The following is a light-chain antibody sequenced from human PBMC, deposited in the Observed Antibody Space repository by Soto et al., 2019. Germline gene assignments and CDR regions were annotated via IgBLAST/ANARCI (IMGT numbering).Light chain of an antibody. J-gene: IGLJ3*02. V-gene: IGLV6-57*04. CDR1: SGSIASNF. CDR3: QSNDGLNHWM. Sequence: NFMLAQPHSVSESPGKTVNISCTRSSGSIASNFVQWYQQRPGSAPNTVIFEDDQRATGVPARFSGSIDRSSNSASLTISGLKAEDEADYYCQSNDGLNHWMFGGGTMLTVL. CDR2: EDD.